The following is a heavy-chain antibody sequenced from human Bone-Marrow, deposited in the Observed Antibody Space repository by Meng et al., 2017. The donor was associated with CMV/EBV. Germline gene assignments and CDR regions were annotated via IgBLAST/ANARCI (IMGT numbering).Heavy chain of an antibody. D-gene: IGHD2-2*01. CDR1: GGSFNGYY. V-gene: IGHV4-34*01. CDR3: ARFGLGNRIPGAWGMDV. Sequence: SETMSLTCAVYGGSFNGYYWTWVRQPPGKGLEWIGEINHSGITNYNPSLKSRVTISVDTSKIQFSLRLSSVTAADTAVYYCARFGLGNRIPGAWGMDVWGQGTTVTVSS. CDR2: INHSGIT. J-gene: IGHJ6*02.